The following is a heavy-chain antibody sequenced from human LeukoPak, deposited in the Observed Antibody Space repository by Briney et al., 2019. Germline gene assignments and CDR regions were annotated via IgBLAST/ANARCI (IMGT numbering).Heavy chain of an antibody. CDR3: AKPRNELWLHDAFDI. CDR1: TFTFKNYA. V-gene: IGHV3-30*18. J-gene: IGHJ3*02. D-gene: IGHD5-18*01. CDR2: ISYDGSNK. Sequence: GGSLRLSCVASTFTFKNYAMSWVRQAPGKGLEWVAVISYDGSNKYYADSVKGRFTISRDNSKNTLYLQMNSLRAEDTAVYYCAKPRNELWLHDAFDIWGQGTMVTVSS.